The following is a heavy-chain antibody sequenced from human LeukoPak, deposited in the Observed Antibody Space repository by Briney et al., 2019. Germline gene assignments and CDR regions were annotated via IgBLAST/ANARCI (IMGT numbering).Heavy chain of an antibody. CDR1: GFIFDDYG. CDR2: FNWNGGST. CDR3: AREESRSCTVAGCDHEYWYFDL. Sequence: GGSLRLSCAASGFIFDDYGMSWVRQAPGKGLEWVSGFNWNGGSTGYADSVKGRFTISRDNAKNSLYLQMNSLRAEDTALYHCAREESRSCTVAGCDHEYWYFDLWGRGTLVTVSS. D-gene: IGHD6-19*01. V-gene: IGHV3-20*01. J-gene: IGHJ2*01.